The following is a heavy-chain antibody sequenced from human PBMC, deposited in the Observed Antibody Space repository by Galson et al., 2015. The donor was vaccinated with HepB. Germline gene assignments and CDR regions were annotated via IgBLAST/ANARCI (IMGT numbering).Heavy chain of an antibody. J-gene: IGHJ6*02. CDR2: ILHDGSIK. D-gene: IGHD2-15*01. V-gene: IGHV3-30*04. CDR3: ARVWDRGGYTRWGNYYGMDV. CDR1: GSPFNTYA. Sequence: LRLSCAASGSPFNTYALHWLRQAPGKGLEWVAGILHDGSIKYNMDSGKGRFTISRDNSKDSVYLQLDYLRVEDTAVYYCARVWDRGGYTRWGNYYGMDVWGQGTAVTVSS.